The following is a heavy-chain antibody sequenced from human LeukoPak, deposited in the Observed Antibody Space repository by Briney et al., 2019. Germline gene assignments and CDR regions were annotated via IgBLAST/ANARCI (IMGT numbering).Heavy chain of an antibody. J-gene: IGHJ4*02. D-gene: IGHD6-13*01. CDR1: GGSISSYY. V-gene: IGHV4-59*12. CDR3: ARDYSSSWDPPIDY. CDR2: IYYSGST. Sequence: SETLSLTCTVSGGSISSYYWSWIRQPPGKGLEWIGYIYYSGSTNYNPSLKSRVTISVDTSKNQFSLKLSSVTAADTAVYYCARDYSSSWDPPIDYWGQGTLVTVSS.